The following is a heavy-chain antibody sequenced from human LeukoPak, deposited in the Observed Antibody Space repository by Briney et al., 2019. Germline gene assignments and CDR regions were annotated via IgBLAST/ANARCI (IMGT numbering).Heavy chain of an antibody. D-gene: IGHD3-22*01. CDR2: ISGSGGST. CDR3: AKNRGYDSSGYLDY. J-gene: IGHJ4*02. CDR1: GFTFSSYW. Sequence: GGSLRLSCAASGFTFSSYWMSWVRQAPGKGLEWVSAISGSGGSTYYADSVKGRFTISRDDSKNTLYLQMNSLRAEDTAVYYCAKNRGYDSSGYLDYWGQGTLVTVSS. V-gene: IGHV3-23*01.